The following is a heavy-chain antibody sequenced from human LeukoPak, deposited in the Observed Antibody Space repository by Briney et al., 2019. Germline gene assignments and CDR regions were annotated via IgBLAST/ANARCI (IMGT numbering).Heavy chain of an antibody. CDR3: ATLDILTGYYAFDY. CDR2: ISSSSSYI. Sequence: PGGSLRLSCAASGFTFGSYSMNWVRQAPGKGLEWVSSISSSSSYIYYADSVKGRFTISRDNAKNSLYLQMNSLRAEDTAVYYCATLDILTGYYAFDYWGQGTLVTVSS. CDR1: GFTFGSYS. D-gene: IGHD3-9*01. J-gene: IGHJ4*02. V-gene: IGHV3-21*01.